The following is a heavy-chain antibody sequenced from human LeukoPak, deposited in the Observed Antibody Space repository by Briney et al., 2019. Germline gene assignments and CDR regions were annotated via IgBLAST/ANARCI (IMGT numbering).Heavy chain of an antibody. D-gene: IGHD6-13*01. J-gene: IGHJ4*02. Sequence: GGSLRLSCAASGFTFSSYSMTWVRQAPGKGLEWVSSISSSSSYIYYADPVKGRFTISRDNAKNSLYLQMNSLRAEDTAVYYCERDGIAAADYWGQGTLVTVSS. CDR2: ISSSSSYI. CDR1: GFTFSSYS. V-gene: IGHV3-21*01. CDR3: ERDGIAAADY.